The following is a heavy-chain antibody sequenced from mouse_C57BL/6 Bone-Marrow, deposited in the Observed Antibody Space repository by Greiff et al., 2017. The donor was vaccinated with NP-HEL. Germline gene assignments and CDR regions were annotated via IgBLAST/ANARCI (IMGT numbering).Heavy chain of an antibody. CDR3: AKGESWGAFLDY. CDR2: IYPGDGDT. CDR1: GYTFSTSW. J-gene: IGHJ2*01. D-gene: IGHD6-1*01. V-gene: IGHV1-82*01. Sequence: VQLQQSGPELVKPGASVKISCKASGYTFSTSWMNWMKQRPGKGLEWIGRIYPGDGDTHYSGNFEGKASLTADKSSNSAYMQHSSLTSEDSAVYFCAKGESWGAFLDYWGQGTTLTVSS.